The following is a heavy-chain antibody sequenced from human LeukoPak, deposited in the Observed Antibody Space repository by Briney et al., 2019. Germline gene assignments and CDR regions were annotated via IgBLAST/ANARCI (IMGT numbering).Heavy chain of an antibody. J-gene: IGHJ3*02. V-gene: IGHV3-23*01. CDR3: AKDRDTAMVPAAFDI. D-gene: IGHD5-18*01. CDR1: GFTFSSYA. Sequence: PGGSLRLSCAASGFTFSSYAMSWVRQAPGKGLEWVSAITSSGGSTYYADSVKGRFTISRDNSKNTLYLQMNTLRAEDTAVYYCAKDRDTAMVPAAFDIWGQGTMVTVSS. CDR2: ITSSGGST.